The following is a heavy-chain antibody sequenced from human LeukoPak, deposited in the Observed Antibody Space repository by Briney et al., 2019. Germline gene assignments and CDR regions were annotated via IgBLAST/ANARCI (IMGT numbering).Heavy chain of an antibody. D-gene: IGHD4-23*01. J-gene: IGHJ1*01. CDR2: ISSSSNTI. Sequence: GGSLRLSCAASGFPFSTYSMNWVRQAPGKGLEWVSYISSSSNTIYYADSVKGRFTISRDNAKNSLYLQMNRLRDEDTAVYYCARYGSMPTVCILVQHWGQGTLVTVSS. CDR3: ARYGSMPTVCILVQH. CDR1: GFPFSTYS. V-gene: IGHV3-48*02.